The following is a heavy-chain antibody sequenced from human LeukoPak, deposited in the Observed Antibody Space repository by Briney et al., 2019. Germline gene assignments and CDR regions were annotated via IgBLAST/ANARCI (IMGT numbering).Heavy chain of an antibody. CDR1: GFTFSSYW. CDR2: IKQDGSEK. Sequence: GGSLRLSCAASGFTFSSYWMSWVRQAPGKGLEWVANIKQDGSEKYYVDSVKGRFTISRDNAKNSLFLQMNSLRGEDTAVYYCASDYYDSSGYPYFDYWGQGTLVTVSS. J-gene: IGHJ4*02. CDR3: ASDYYDSSGYPYFDY. V-gene: IGHV3-7*01. D-gene: IGHD3-22*01.